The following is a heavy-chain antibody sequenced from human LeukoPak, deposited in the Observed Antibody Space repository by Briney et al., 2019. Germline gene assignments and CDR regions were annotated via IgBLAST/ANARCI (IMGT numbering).Heavy chain of an antibody. Sequence: PGGSLRHSCAASGFTFSSDSINWVRQAPGKGLEWVSYISSFSSTIYYADSVKGRFTISRDNAKNSLYLQMNSLRDEDTAVYFCARGSYGAVDYWGQGTLVTISS. D-gene: IGHD4/OR15-4a*01. CDR2: ISSFSSTI. CDR1: GFTFSSDS. CDR3: ARGSYGAVDY. V-gene: IGHV3-48*02. J-gene: IGHJ4*02.